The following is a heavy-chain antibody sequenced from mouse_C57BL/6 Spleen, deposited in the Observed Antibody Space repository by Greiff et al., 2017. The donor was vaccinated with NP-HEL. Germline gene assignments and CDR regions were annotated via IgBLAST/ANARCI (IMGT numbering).Heavy chain of an antibody. Sequence: EVKLMESGGGLVKPGGSLKLSCAASGFTFSDYGMHWVRQAPEKGLEWVAYISSCGSTIYYADTVKGRFTISRANAKNTLFLQMSSLRSEDTAMYYCAILGLFAYWGQGTLVTVSA. CDR2: ISSCGSTI. D-gene: IGHD4-1*01. J-gene: IGHJ3*01. CDR1: GFTFSDYG. V-gene: IGHV5-17*01. CDR3: AILGLFAY.